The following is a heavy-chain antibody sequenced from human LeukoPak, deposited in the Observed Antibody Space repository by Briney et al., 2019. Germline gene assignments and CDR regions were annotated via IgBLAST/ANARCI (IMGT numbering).Heavy chain of an antibody. Sequence: SETLSLTCAVYGGSVSGYYWSWIRQPPGKGLEWIGEINHSGSTNYNPSLKSRVTISVDMSKDQFSLKLGSVTAADTAVYYCASYGDSSGYSFDYWGQGTLVTVSS. CDR1: GGSVSGYY. J-gene: IGHJ4*02. CDR3: ASYGDSSGYSFDY. V-gene: IGHV4-34*01. CDR2: INHSGST. D-gene: IGHD3-22*01.